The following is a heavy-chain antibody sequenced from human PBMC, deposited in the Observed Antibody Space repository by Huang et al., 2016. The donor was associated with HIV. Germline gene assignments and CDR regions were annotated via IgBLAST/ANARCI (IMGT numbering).Heavy chain of an antibody. CDR2: SYPCDSDV. D-gene: IGHD2-21*02. CDR1: GYSFTRQW. V-gene: IGHV5-51*03. J-gene: IGHJ3*01. Sequence: EVQLVQSGAEMKRPGESLKISCKVSGYSFTRQWIGWVRQMPGKGPEWMGISYPCDSDVKYSPTFQGQVTISADNSISTAYLQWKSLKVSDTAMYFCARPPTYSDDGGYYIDAFGVWGRGTMVTVS. CDR3: ARPPTYSDDGGYYIDAFGV.